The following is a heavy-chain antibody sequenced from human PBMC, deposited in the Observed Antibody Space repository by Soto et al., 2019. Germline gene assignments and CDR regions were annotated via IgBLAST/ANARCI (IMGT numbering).Heavy chain of an antibody. Sequence: QVQLQESGPGLVKPSGTVSITCAVSSGSISSSNWWSWVRQPPGKGLEWIGEIYHSGSTNYNPSLKSRVTISVDKSKNQFSLKLSSVTAADTAVYYCTRVGQYCSGGSCYSDYYYYMDVWGKGTTVTVSS. J-gene: IGHJ6*03. CDR3: TRVGQYCSGGSCYSDYYYYMDV. CDR1: SGSISSSNW. D-gene: IGHD2-15*01. V-gene: IGHV4-4*02. CDR2: IYHSGST.